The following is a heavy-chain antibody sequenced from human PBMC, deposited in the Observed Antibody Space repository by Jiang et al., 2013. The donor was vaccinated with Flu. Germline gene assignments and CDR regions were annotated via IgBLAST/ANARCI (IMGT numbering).Heavy chain of an antibody. Sequence: GAEVKKPGSSVRVSCKASGGSFTSYAMNWVRQAPGQGLEWMGGINQIFGTTDYAQNFQDRVTITADKSTSTAYMDLSSLRSEDTAIYYCARSSWGYSYGPFEFWGQGTQVTVSS. CDR3: ARSSWGYSYGPFEF. CDR1: GGSFTSYA. D-gene: IGHD5-18*01. CDR2: INQIFGTT. V-gene: IGHV1-69*06. J-gene: IGHJ4*02.